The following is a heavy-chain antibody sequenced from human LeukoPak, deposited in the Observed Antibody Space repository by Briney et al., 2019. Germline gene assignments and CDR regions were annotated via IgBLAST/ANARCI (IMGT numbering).Heavy chain of an antibody. CDR2: ISVYNGNT. J-gene: IGHJ4*02. Sequence: GASVKVSCKASGYTFTSYGISWVRQAPGQGLEWMGWISVYNGNTNYAQELQGRVTMTIDTSTSTAYMELRSLRSDDTAVYYCARVVTPHGYSYRLDYWGQGTLVTVSS. D-gene: IGHD5-18*01. CDR1: GYTFTSYG. CDR3: ARVVTPHGYSYRLDY. V-gene: IGHV1-18*01.